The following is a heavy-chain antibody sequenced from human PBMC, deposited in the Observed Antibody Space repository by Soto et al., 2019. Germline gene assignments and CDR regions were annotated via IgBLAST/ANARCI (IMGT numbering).Heavy chain of an antibody. D-gene: IGHD6-13*01. Sequence: GGSLRLSCAASGFTFSSYSMNWVRQAPGKGLEWVSYISSSSSTIYYADSVKGRFTISRDNAKNSLYLQMNSLRAEDTAVYYCASPGYSSSWPENYYYYYYMDVWGKGTTVTVSS. CDR3: ASPGYSSSWPENYYYYYYMDV. CDR1: GFTFSSYS. J-gene: IGHJ6*03. V-gene: IGHV3-48*01. CDR2: ISSSSSTI.